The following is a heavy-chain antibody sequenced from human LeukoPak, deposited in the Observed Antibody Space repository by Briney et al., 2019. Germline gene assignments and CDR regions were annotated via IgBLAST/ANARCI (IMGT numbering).Heavy chain of an antibody. J-gene: IGHJ4*02. CDR3: ARDAYDKNGYYRIFDS. Sequence: GGSLRLSCAASRFIFSTYAMHWVCQAPGKGLEWVAVISYDGGNKYFADSVKGRFTISRDNSKNTLYLQMNSLRADDTAVYYCARDAYDKNGYYRIFDSWGQGTLVTVSS. D-gene: IGHD3-22*01. CDR1: RFIFSTYA. CDR2: ISYDGGNK. V-gene: IGHV3-30-3*01.